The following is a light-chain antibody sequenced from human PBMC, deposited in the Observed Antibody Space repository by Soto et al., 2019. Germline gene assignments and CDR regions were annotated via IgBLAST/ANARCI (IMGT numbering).Light chain of an antibody. J-gene: IGKJ2*01. CDR2: KAK. Sequence: DIQMTQSPSTLSASVGDGVTITCRASQTIGSGLAWYQQKPGKAPKLLIYKAKNLQRGVPSRLSGSGSGTDFSLTISSLQPVDSATYYCQQYNDFQYTFGQGTKLEI. V-gene: IGKV1-5*03. CDR1: QTIGSG. CDR3: QQYNDFQYT.